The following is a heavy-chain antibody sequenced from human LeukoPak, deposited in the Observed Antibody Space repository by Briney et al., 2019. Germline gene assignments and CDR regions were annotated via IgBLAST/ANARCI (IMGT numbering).Heavy chain of an antibody. Sequence: SQTLSLTCTVSGGSISSGGYYWSWIRQHPGKGLEWIGYIYYSGSTYYNPSLKSRVTISVDTSKNQSSLKLSSVTAADTAVYYCARESYCSGGRCYSIANDAFDIWGQGTMVTVSS. CDR1: GGSISSGGYY. CDR3: ARESYCSGGRCYSIANDAFDI. J-gene: IGHJ3*02. D-gene: IGHD2-15*01. CDR2: IYYSGST. V-gene: IGHV4-31*03.